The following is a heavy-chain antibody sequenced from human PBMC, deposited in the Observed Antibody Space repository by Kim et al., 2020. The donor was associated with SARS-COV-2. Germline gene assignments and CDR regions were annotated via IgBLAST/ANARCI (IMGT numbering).Heavy chain of an antibody. CDR1: GGSISSSSYY. V-gene: IGHV4-39*01. Sequence: SETLSLTCTVSGGSISSSSYYWGWIRQPPGKGLEWIGSIYYSGSTYYNPSLKSRVTISVDTSKNQFSLKLSSVTAADTAVYYCARHDRFGGSSRGLWWFDPWGQGTLVTVSS. D-gene: IGHD3-10*01. J-gene: IGHJ5*02. CDR3: ARHDRFGGSSRGLWWFDP. CDR2: IYYSGST.